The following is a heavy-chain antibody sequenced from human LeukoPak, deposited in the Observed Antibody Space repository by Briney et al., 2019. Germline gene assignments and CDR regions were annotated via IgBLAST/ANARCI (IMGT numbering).Heavy chain of an antibody. CDR1: GDSLTSHF. D-gene: IGHD5-24*01. Sequence: SEPLSLTCNVSGDSLTSHFWSWIRQTPGKGLEWIGYVFHSGTTNYCPSLRSRVIISLDTSKKQFYLRLASVTAADTAVYYCARRMATVTDTFDIWGRGTMVSVSS. V-gene: IGHV4-59*08. CDR2: VFHSGTT. J-gene: IGHJ3*02. CDR3: ARRMATVTDTFDI.